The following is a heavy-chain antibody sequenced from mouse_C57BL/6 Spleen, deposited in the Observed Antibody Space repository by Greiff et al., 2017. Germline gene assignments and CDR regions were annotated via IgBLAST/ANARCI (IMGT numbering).Heavy chain of an antibody. D-gene: IGHD2-3*01. CDR1: GFSFNTYA. Sequence: EVQLVESGGGLVQPKGSLKLSCAASGFSFNTYAMNWVRQAPGKGLEWVARIRSKSNNYATYYADSVKDRFTITRDDSESMLYLQMNNLKTDDTAMYYCVIDGYLYAMDYWGQGTSVTVSS. J-gene: IGHJ4*01. CDR3: VIDGYLYAMDY. V-gene: IGHV10-1*01. CDR2: IRSKSNNYAT.